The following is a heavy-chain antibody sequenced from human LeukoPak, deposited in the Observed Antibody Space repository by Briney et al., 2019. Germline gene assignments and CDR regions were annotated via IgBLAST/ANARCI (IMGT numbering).Heavy chain of an antibody. CDR1: GFTFSSYA. J-gene: IGHJ3*02. CDR3: AKESLPAFDI. Sequence: GGSLRLSCAASGFTFSSYAMSWVRQAPGKGLGWVSAIRGNGGSTYYADSVEGRFTTPRENSKNTLYLQMNSLRAEDTAVYYCAKESLPAFDIWGQGTMVTVSS. CDR2: IRGNGGST. V-gene: IGHV3-23*01.